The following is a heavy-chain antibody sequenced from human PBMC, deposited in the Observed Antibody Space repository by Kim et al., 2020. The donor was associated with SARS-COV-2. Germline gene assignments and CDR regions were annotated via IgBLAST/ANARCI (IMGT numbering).Heavy chain of an antibody. CDR1: GFTFSNYW. D-gene: IGHD6-6*01. CDR2: INQDGSVK. V-gene: IGHV3-7*01. J-gene: IGHJ4*02. Sequence: GGSLRLSCAASGFTFSNYWMTWVRQAPGKGLEWVANINQDGSVKYYVDSLKGRFTISRDNPKNSLYLQMNSLRAEDTAVYYCGRIGYSSSSLDYWGQGTLVTVSS. CDR3: GRIGYSSSSLDY.